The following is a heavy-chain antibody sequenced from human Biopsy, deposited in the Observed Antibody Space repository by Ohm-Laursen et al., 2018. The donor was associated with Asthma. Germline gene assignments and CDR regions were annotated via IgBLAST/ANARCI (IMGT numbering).Heavy chain of an antibody. D-gene: IGHD3-9*01. Sequence: GASVKVSCKASGYNFISFAIHWVRQAPGQRLEWTGWVNTGNGDTKYSQKFQGRVTITRDTSASTAYMELRSLRSEDTATYYCARTYYDFLTGQVKDVFGVWGQGTMVTVPS. J-gene: IGHJ3*01. CDR1: GYNFISFA. CDR3: ARTYYDFLTGQVKDVFGV. V-gene: IGHV1-3*04. CDR2: VNTGNGDT.